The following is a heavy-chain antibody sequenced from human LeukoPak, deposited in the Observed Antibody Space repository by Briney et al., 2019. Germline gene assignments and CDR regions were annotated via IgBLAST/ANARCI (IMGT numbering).Heavy chain of an antibody. D-gene: IGHD6-19*01. Sequence: SETLSLTCAVYGGSFSGYYWSWIRQPPGQGLEGIGEINHSGSTNYNPSLKSRVTISVDTSKNQFSLKLSSVTAADTAVYYCARGRIAVAGTYYYYYYGMDVWGKGTTVTVSS. V-gene: IGHV4-34*01. CDR3: ARGRIAVAGTYYYYYYGMDV. CDR1: GGSFSGYY. CDR2: INHSGST. J-gene: IGHJ6*04.